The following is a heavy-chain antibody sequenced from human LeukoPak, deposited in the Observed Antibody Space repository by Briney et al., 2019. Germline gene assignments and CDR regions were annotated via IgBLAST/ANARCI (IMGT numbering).Heavy chain of an antibody. CDR3: AKIDRQYCSRSSWSALDY. V-gene: IGHV5-51*01. CDR2: SYPRGVDT. J-gene: IGHJ4*02. D-gene: IGHD2-2*01. CDR1: GYLFTSYW. Sequence: GEPLNPSCKCSGYLFTSYWIAWVRQTPGKGLEWRGISYPRGVDTRYSPSFQGQVTISVDKSMSPAYLQWSSVKASDTAIYYCAKIDRQYCSRSSWSALDYWGQGTQVTVSS.